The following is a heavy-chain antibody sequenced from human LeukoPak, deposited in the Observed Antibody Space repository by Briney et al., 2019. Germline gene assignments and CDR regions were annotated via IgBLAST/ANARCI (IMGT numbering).Heavy chain of an antibody. CDR1: GGSINISY. CDR3: ARSGVYTGYDAFDI. V-gene: IGHV4-59*08. CDR2: IYHRGST. Sequence: PSETLSLTCTVSGGSINISYWSWIRQPPGKGLEWIGYIYHRGSTNYNPSLKSRVTISVDTSKNQYSLNLSSVTAADTAVYYCARSGVYTGYDAFDIWGQGTRVTVSS. J-gene: IGHJ3*02. D-gene: IGHD6-13*01.